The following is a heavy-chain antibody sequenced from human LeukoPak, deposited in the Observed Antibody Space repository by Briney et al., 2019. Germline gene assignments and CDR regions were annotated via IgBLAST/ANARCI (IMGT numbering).Heavy chain of an antibody. CDR3: ARGPQLERLHYYYMDV. Sequence: KPSETLSLTCTVSGGSIGSSSYYWGWIRQPPGKGLEWIGSIYYSGSTYYNPSLKSRVTISVDTSKNQFSLKLSSVTAADTAVYYCARGPQLERLHYYYMDVWGKGTTVTVSS. CDR1: GGSIGSSSYY. V-gene: IGHV4-39*07. CDR2: IYYSGST. D-gene: IGHD1-1*01. J-gene: IGHJ6*03.